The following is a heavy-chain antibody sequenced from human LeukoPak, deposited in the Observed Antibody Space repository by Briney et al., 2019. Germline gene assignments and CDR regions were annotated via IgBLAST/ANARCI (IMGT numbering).Heavy chain of an antibody. Sequence: GGSLRLSCAASGFKFSSFSMGWVRQAPGKGLEWLSYITSTSSATYYADSLQGRFTISRDNAKNSLYLQINCLRADDTAVYYCARAIASYGDSAYWGQGTLVTVSS. D-gene: IGHD5-18*01. V-gene: IGHV3-48*04. J-gene: IGHJ4*02. CDR1: GFKFSSFS. CDR2: ITSTSSAT. CDR3: ARAIASYGDSAY.